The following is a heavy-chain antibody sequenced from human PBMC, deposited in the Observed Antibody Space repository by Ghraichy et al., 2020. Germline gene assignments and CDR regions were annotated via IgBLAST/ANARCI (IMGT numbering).Heavy chain of an antibody. CDR2: IYYSGTS. CDR3: ASSFGSYAWGRFDN. D-gene: IGHD3-16*01. J-gene: IGHJ4*02. Sequence: SETLSLTCTVSGGSISSSSYYWGWIRQPPGRGLEWIGSIYYSGTSYYNPSLKSRVTMSVHTSKNQFSLKLTPVTAADTAVYYCASSFGSYAWGRFDNWGQGTLVTVSS. CDR1: GGSISSSSYY. V-gene: IGHV4-39*01.